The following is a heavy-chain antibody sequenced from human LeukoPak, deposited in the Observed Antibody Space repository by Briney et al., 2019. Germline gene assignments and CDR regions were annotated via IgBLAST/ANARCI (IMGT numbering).Heavy chain of an antibody. CDR3: VRRDNTGWNYFDY. CDR1: GVSIKSHY. J-gene: IGHJ4*02. CDR2: IYYSGST. V-gene: IGHV4-59*08. Sequence: SETLSLTCTDSGVSIKSHYWSWIRQSPGKGLEWIGDIYYSGSTKYNGYLKSRVTISVDTAKNHLSLRLSSVLAADTAIYYCVRRDNTGWNYFDYWGQGILVTVSS. D-gene: IGHD6-19*01.